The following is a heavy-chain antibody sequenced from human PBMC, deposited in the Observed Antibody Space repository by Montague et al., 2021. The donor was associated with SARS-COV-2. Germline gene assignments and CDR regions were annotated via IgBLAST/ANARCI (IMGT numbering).Heavy chain of an antibody. CDR1: DDSISTDNW. CDR3: ARKGSGRSDLAY. Sequence: SETLSLTCVVSDDSISTDNWWTWVRLPPGKGLEWVGEIYNTGSTKYKPSPKRRVSMSDDKSWNLSSLRWTSVTAEDTAIYYCARKGSGRSDLAYWGQGTLVTVSS. D-gene: IGHD1-26*01. J-gene: IGHJ4*02. V-gene: IGHV4-4*02. CDR2: IYNTGST.